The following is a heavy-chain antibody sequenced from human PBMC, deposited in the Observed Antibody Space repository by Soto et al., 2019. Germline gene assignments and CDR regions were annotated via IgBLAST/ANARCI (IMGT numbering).Heavy chain of an antibody. Sequence: EVQLLESGGGLVQPGGSLRLSCAASGFTFSSYAMSWVRQAPGKGLEWVLAVSSSGGSTYYADSVKGRFTISRDNSKNTLYLQMNSLRAEDTAVYYCAKYSTSWLGGQFDYWGQGTLVTVSS. D-gene: IGHD6-13*01. CDR2: VSSSGGST. V-gene: IGHV3-23*01. CDR3: AKYSTSWLGGQFDY. J-gene: IGHJ4*02. CDR1: GFTFSSYA.